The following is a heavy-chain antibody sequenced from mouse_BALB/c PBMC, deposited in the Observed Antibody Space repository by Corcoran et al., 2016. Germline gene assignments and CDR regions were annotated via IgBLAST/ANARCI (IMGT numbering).Heavy chain of an antibody. CDR1: GYTFTSYV. J-gene: IGHJ3*01. Sequence: EVQLQQSGPELVKPGASVKMSCKASGYTFTSYVMHWVKQKPGQGLEWIGYINPYNDGTKYNEKFKGKATLTSDKSSSTAYMELSSLTSEDSAVDYCARGGSTMITAFAYWGQGTLVTVSA. V-gene: IGHV1S136*01. CDR3: ARGGSTMITAFAY. CDR2: INPYNDGT. D-gene: IGHD2-4*01.